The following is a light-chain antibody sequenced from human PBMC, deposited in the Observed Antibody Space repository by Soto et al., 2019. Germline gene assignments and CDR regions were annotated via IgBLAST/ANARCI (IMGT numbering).Light chain of an antibody. CDR1: SSDVGGYNY. CDR3: CSYAGSYTYV. Sequence: QSVLTQPRSASGSPGQSVTISCTGTSSDVGGYNYVSWYQQHPGKAPKLMIYDVSKRPSGVPDRFSGSKSGNTASLTISGLQAEDEADYYCCSYAGSYTYVFGTGTKGT. V-gene: IGLV2-11*01. CDR2: DVS. J-gene: IGLJ1*01.